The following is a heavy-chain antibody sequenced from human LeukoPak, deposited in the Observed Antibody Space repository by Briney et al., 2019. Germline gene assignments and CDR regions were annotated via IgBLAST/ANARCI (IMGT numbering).Heavy chain of an antibody. J-gene: IGHJ3*02. V-gene: IGHV1-24*01. CDR3: ATEGHYDILTGYYTGYGAFDI. CDR2: FDPEDGET. CDR1: GYTLTELS. D-gene: IGHD3-9*01. Sequence: ASVKVSCKVSGYTLTELSMHWVRQAPGKGLEWMGGFDPEDGETIYAQKFQGRVTMTEDTSTDTAYMELSSLRSEDTAVYYCATEGHYDILTGYYTGYGAFDIWGQGTMVTVSS.